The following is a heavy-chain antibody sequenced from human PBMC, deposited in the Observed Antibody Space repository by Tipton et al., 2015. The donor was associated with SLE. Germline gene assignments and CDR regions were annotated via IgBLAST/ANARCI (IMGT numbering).Heavy chain of an antibody. D-gene: IGHD5-12*01. J-gene: IGHJ4*02. V-gene: IGHV4-31*03. CDR1: GGSIRSGGYD. CDR2: IDYSGST. Sequence: TLSLTCTVSGGSIRSGGYDWTWIRQHPGKGLEWIGFIDYSGSTYYNPSLRSRVTFSVDTSKNQFSLRLTSVTAADTAVYYCARGGVGGYDYFDYWGQGALVTVSS. CDR3: ARGGVGGYDYFDY.